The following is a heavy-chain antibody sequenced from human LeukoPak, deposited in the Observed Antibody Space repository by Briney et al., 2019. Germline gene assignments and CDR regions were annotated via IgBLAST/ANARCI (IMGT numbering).Heavy chain of an antibody. CDR1: GSTFSDYY. Sequence: PGGSLRLSCAASGSTFSDYYMSWIRQAPGKGLEWVSYISSSSSTLSYADSVKGRFTISRDNAKNSLFLQMNSLRAEDTAVYYCVRDVTGWPNWFDSWGQGTLVTVSS. D-gene: IGHD2-21*02. CDR3: VRDVTGWPNWFDS. V-gene: IGHV3-11*01. J-gene: IGHJ5*01. CDR2: ISSSSSTL.